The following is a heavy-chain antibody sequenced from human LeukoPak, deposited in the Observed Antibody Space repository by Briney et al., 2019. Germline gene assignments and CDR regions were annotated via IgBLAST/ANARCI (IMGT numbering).Heavy chain of an antibody. V-gene: IGHV1-69*13. CDR1: GGTFISYA. Sequence: ASVKVSCKASGGTFISYAISWVRQAPGQGLEWMGGIIPIFGTANYAQKFQGRVTITADESTSTAYMELSSLRSEDTAVYYCARGRGPGIAAAGRFDYWGQGTLVTVSS. CDR2: IIPIFGTA. CDR3: ARGRGPGIAAAGRFDY. J-gene: IGHJ4*02. D-gene: IGHD6-13*01.